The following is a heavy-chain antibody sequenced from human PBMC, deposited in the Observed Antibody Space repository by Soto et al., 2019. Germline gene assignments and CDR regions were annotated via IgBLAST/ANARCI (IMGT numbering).Heavy chain of an antibody. D-gene: IGHD5-18*01. CDR3: ARRRLGPTAMVNFDY. V-gene: IGHV4-39*01. J-gene: IGHJ4*02. CDR1: GGSISSSIYY. Sequence: PSETLSLTCTVSGGSISSSIYYWGWIRQPPGKGLEWIGSIYYSGSTYYNPSLKSRVTISVDTSKNQFSLKLSSVTAADTAVYYCARRRLGPTAMVNFDYWGQGTLVTVSS. CDR2: IYYSGST.